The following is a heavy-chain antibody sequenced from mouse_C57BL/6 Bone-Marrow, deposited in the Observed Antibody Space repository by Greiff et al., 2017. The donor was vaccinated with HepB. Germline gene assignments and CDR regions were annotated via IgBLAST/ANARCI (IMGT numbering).Heavy chain of an antibody. CDR2: INPGSGGT. Sequence: VKLMESGAELVRPGTSVKVSCKASGYAFTNYLIEWVKQRPGQGLEWIGVINPGSGGTNYNEKFKGKATLTADKSSSTAYMQLSSLTSEYSAVYFCARRDALDVWGTGTTVTVSS. V-gene: IGHV1-54*01. CDR3: ARRDALDV. J-gene: IGHJ1*03. CDR1: GYAFTNYL.